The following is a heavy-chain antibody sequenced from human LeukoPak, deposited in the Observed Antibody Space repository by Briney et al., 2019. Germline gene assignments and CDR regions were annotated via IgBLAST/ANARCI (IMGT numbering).Heavy chain of an antibody. CDR2: IWYDGSNK. Sequence: PGGSLRLSCAASGFTFSSYGMHWVRQAPGKGLEWVAVIWYDGSNKYYADSVKGRFTISRDNSKNTLYLQMNSLRSEDTAVYYCAKAGDTPGGSPYYYYYMDVWGKGTTVTVSS. J-gene: IGHJ6*03. V-gene: IGHV3-33*06. D-gene: IGHD1-14*01. CDR3: AKAGDTPGGSPYYYYYMDV. CDR1: GFTFSSYG.